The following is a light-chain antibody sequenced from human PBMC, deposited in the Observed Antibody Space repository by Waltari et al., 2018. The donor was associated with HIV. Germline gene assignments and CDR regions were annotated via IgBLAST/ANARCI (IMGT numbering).Light chain of an antibody. Sequence: DIQMTQSPSTLSASVGDRVTITCRASQSISSWLAWYRQKPGKAPKVLIYEASSLESGVPSRFSGSGSGTDFTLTISSLQPGDFATYYCQHYNRFSGTFGQGTKVEIK. V-gene: IGKV1-5*03. CDR3: QHYNRFSGT. CDR1: QSISSW. CDR2: EAS. J-gene: IGKJ1*01.